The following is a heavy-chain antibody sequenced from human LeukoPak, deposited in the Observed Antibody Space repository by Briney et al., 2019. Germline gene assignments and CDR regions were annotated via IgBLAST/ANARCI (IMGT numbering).Heavy chain of an antibody. Sequence: SGPTLVKPTQTLTLTCTFSGFSLSTSRVGVGWIRQPPGEALEWLALIYWNDDKRYSPSLKSRLTITKDTSKNQVVLTMTNMDPVDTATYYCAHSIYYDFWSGYPPFDSWGQGTLVTVSS. CDR3: AHSIYYDFWSGYPPFDS. D-gene: IGHD3-3*01. J-gene: IGHJ4*02. CDR1: GFSLSTSRVG. CDR2: IYWNDDK. V-gene: IGHV2-5*01.